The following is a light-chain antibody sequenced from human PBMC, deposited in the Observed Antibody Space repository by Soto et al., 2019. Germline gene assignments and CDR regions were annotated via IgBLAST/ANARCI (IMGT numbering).Light chain of an antibody. CDR3: SSYTSSSTYV. V-gene: IGLV2-14*01. J-gene: IGLJ1*01. CDR2: EVS. Sequence: TQHASVSGSAGQSIAISCTGTSSDVGGYNYVSWSQQHPGKAPQLMIYEVSKRPSGVSNRFSGSKSGNTASLTISGLQAEDEADYYCSSYTSSSTYVFGNGTKVTVL. CDR1: SSDVGGYNY.